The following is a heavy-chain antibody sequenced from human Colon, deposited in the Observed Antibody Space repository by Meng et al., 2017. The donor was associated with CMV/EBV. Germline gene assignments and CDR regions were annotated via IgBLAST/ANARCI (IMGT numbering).Heavy chain of an antibody. Sequence: GESLKISCKGSGYSFGSYWIAWMRQMPGKGLEWMGIIYPTDSNTKYSPSFHGQVPISVDRSINTAYLQWSSLKASDTAVYFCARHAGGSNPLDFWGQGTLVTVSS. V-gene: IGHV5-51*01. CDR3: ARHAGGSNPLDF. CDR2: IYPTDSNT. CDR1: GYSFGSYW. D-gene: IGHD2-15*01. J-gene: IGHJ4*02.